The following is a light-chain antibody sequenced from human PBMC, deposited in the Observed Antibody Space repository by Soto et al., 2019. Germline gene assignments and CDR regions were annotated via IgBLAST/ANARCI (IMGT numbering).Light chain of an antibody. J-gene: IGKJ2*01. CDR1: QSISYY. V-gene: IGKV1-39*01. Sequence: DIQMTQSPSSLSASVGDRVTIPCRASQSISYYLNWFQEKPGKAPKLLIYAASTLQSGVPSRFSGSGSGTDFTLTISRLQPEDFATYYSQQSYSVPYTFGQGTKLETK. CDR3: QQSYSVPYT. CDR2: AAS.